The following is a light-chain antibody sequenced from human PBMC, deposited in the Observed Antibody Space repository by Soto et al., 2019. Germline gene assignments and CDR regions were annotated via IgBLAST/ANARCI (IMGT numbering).Light chain of an antibody. CDR1: QIVSSSY. V-gene: IGKV3-20*01. Sequence: EILLTQSPCTLSLSPGERATLPCRASQIVSSSYLAWYQQVPGQAPRLLIYGASSRGTGISERFSGRGSGTEFVLTISDLQSEDFAVYSCQQYNAWPPTFGQGTKVEIK. J-gene: IGKJ1*01. CDR3: QQYNAWPPT. CDR2: GAS.